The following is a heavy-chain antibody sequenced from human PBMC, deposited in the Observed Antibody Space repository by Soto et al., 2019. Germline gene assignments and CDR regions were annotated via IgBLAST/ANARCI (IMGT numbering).Heavy chain of an antibody. J-gene: IGHJ6*02. V-gene: IGHV4-59*01. CDR2: MYKTGST. D-gene: IGHD2-21*02. Sequence: SETLSLTCTVSGGSISGYYWSWIRQPPGKGLEWIGYMYKTGSTVYNPSFKSRVTISVDTSKNQFSLKLNSVTAAHTAVYYCARDLWGYCGTDCYPLDVWGQGTTVTVSS. CDR3: ARDLWGYCGTDCYPLDV. CDR1: GGSISGYY.